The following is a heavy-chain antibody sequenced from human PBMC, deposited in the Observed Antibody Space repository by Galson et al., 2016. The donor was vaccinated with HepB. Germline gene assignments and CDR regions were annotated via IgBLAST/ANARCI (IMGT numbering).Heavy chain of an antibody. CDR1: GDSISRSSYN. V-gene: IGHV4-39*07. J-gene: IGHJ4*02. CDR2: IHYSGST. Sequence: SETLSLTCTVSGDSISRSSYNWGWIRQPPGKGLEWIGIIHYSGSTYYNPSLKSRVTISVDTSKNLFSLRLISVTAADTAVYYCACVDIVTSTFDYWGQGTLVPVSS. CDR3: ACVDIVTSTFDY. D-gene: IGHD5-12*01.